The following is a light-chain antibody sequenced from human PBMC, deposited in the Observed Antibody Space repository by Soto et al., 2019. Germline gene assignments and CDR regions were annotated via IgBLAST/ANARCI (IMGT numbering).Light chain of an antibody. CDR3: AAWDDSLSGPV. CDR1: NSNIGGNY. V-gene: IGLV1-47*01. Sequence: QSVLTQPPSASGTPGQRVTIACSGSNSNIGGNYVYWYQQLPGTAPKLLIYRNNQRPSRVPDRFSGSKSGTSASLAISGLRSEDEADYFCAAWDDSLSGPVFGGGTQLTVL. CDR2: RNN. J-gene: IGLJ2*01.